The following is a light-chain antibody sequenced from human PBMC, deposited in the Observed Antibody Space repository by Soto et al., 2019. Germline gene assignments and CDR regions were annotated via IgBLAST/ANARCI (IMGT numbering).Light chain of an antibody. CDR2: WAS. J-gene: IGKJ2*03. CDR3: QQYYSTPPYS. CDR1: QSLLYSSNNKNY. V-gene: IGKV4-1*01. Sequence: DIVMTQSPDSLAVSLGERATINCKSSQSLLYSSNNKNYLAWYQQRPGQPPKLLIYWASTRESGVPDRFSGSGSGTDFTLTIRNLQAEDVAVYYCQQYYSTPPYSFGEGAKLEIK.